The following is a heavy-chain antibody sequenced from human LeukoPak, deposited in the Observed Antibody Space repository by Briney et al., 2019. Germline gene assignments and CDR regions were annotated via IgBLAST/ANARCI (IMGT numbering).Heavy chain of an antibody. J-gene: IGHJ4*02. V-gene: IGHV4-31*03. CDR3: ARDAAAGFDY. CDR2: IYTSGRT. CDR1: GGSVNTGNYY. D-gene: IGHD6-13*01. Sequence: RTSETLSLTCTVSGGSVNTGNYYWSWIRQQPGKGLEYIGYIYTSGRTYYTPSLRSRASMSADTSENLFSLKLTSVTAADTAFYYCARDAAAGFDYWGQGILVTVSP.